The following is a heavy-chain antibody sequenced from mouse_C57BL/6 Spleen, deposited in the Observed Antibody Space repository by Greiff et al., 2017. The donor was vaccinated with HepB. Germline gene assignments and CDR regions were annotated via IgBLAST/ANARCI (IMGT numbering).Heavy chain of an antibody. Sequence: QVQLQQPGAELVKPGASVKMSCKASGYTFTSYWITWVKQRPGQGLEWIGDIYPGSGSTNYNEKFKSKATLTVDTSSSTAYMQLSSLTSEDSAVYYWASWYDYDPWFAYWGQGTLVTVSA. CDR2: IYPGSGST. D-gene: IGHD2-4*01. CDR3: ASWYDYDPWFAY. V-gene: IGHV1-55*01. CDR1: GYTFTSYW. J-gene: IGHJ3*01.